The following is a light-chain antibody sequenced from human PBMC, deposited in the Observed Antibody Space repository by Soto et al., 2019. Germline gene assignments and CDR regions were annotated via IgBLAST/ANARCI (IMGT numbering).Light chain of an antibody. V-gene: IGLV2-23*02. CDR2: EVS. Sequence: QSVLTQPASVSGSPGQSITISCTGTSSDVGSYNLVSWYQQHPGKAPKLMIYEVSKRPSGVSNRFSGSKSSNTASLTISGLQAEDEADYYCCSYAGSSTPFRTGTKVTVL. J-gene: IGLJ1*01. CDR1: SSDVGSYNL. CDR3: CSYAGSSTP.